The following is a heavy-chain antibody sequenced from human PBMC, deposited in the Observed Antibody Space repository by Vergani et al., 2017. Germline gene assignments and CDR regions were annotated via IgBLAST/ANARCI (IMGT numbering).Heavy chain of an antibody. J-gene: IGHJ3*02. CDR3: AKVGRSEVAGTFGAFDI. V-gene: IGHV3-23*01. D-gene: IGHD6-19*01. Sequence: EVQLLESGGDLVQPGGSLRLSCAASGFTFIMHAMSWVRQAPGKGLEWVSTLSASDRRTHYADSAKCRFTISRDNSKNTLFLHMNILRPEDTAVYYCAKVGRSEVAGTFGAFDIWGQGTMVTVSS. CDR1: GFTFIMHA. CDR2: LSASDRRT.